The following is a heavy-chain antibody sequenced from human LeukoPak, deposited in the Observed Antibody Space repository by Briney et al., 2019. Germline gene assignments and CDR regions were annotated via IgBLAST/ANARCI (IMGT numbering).Heavy chain of an antibody. D-gene: IGHD4-4*01. J-gene: IGHJ4*02. CDR1: GGTFSSYA. Sequence: GASVKVSCKASGGTFSSYAISWVRQAPGQGLEWMGWINPNSGGTNYAQKFQGRVTMTRDTSISTAYMELSRLRSDDTAVYYCARVSSRTTANLDYWGQGTLVTVSS. CDR2: INPNSGGT. V-gene: IGHV1-2*02. CDR3: ARVSSRTTANLDY.